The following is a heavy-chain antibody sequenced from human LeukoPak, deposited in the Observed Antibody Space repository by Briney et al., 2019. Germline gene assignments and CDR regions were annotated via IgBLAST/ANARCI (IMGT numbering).Heavy chain of an antibody. J-gene: IGHJ4*02. Sequence: TGGSLRLSCAASGFTVSNYWMNWVRQAPGKGLECLANVKQDGSETYYADSVKGRFTISRDNAKNSLYLQMNSLRAEDTAVYYCARETPRRGETRDGYRWGQGTLVTVSS. CDR3: ARETPRRGETRDGYR. CDR2: VKQDGSET. V-gene: IGHV3-7*01. CDR1: GFTVSNYW. D-gene: IGHD5-24*01.